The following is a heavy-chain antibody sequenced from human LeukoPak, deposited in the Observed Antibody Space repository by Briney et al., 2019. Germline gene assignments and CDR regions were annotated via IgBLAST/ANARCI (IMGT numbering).Heavy chain of an antibody. J-gene: IGHJ4*02. CDR1: GGALSGYY. CDR3: ARVGHGGNSGDY. CDR2: INHSGST. V-gene: IGHV4-34*01. Sequence: SETLSLTCAVYGGALSGYYWSWIRQPPGKGLDWIGEINHSGSTNNNPSLKSRVTISIETSKNQFSLKVTSVTAADTAVYYCARVGHGGNSGDYWGQGTLVTVSS. D-gene: IGHD4-23*01.